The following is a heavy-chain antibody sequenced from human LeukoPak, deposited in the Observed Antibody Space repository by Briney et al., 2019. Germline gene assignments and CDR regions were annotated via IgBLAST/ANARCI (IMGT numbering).Heavy chain of an antibody. J-gene: IGHJ4*02. Sequence: GGSLRLSCAASGFTFSSYSMKWVRQAPGKGLEWVSSISTSSSYKYYTDSVKGRFTITRDNAKNSLYLQMNSLRAEYTAVYYCARDRYYDRSGSMIPSDFDYWGQGTLVTVSS. D-gene: IGHD3-22*01. V-gene: IGHV3-21*01. CDR2: ISTSSSYK. CDR3: ARDRYYDRSGSMIPSDFDY. CDR1: GFTFSSYS.